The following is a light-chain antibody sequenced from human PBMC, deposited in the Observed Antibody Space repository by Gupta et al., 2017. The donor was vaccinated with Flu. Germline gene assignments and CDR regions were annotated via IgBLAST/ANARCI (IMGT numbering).Light chain of an antibody. CDR1: ALPKKY. CDR3: FSTDSSGNHRV. V-gene: IGLV3-10*01. J-gene: IGLJ3*02. CDR2: EDT. Sequence: SSELTQPPSVSVSPGQTARITCSGDALPKKYAYWYQQKSGQAPVLVIYEDTKRPSGIPTRFSGSSSGTMASLTISEAQVEDEADYYCFSTDSSGNHRVFGGGTQLTVL.